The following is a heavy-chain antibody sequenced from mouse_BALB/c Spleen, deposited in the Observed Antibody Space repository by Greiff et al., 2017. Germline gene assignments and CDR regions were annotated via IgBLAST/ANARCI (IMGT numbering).Heavy chain of an antibody. Sequence: VQLQQSGAELAKPGASVKMSCKASGYTFTSYWMHWVKQRPGQGLEWIGYINPSTGYTEYNEKFKGKATLTADKSSSTAYMQLSSLTSENSAVYFCASGGYYGSWFAYWGQGTLVTVSA. CDR1: GYTFTSYW. D-gene: IGHD1-2*01. CDR3: ASGGYYGSWFAY. V-gene: IGHV1-7*01. J-gene: IGHJ3*01. CDR2: INPSTGYT.